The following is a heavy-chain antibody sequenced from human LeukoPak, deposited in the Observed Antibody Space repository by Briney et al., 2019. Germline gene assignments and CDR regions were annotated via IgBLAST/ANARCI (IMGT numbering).Heavy chain of an antibody. D-gene: IGHD2-2*02. CDR3: ARVAINNWFDP. J-gene: IGHJ5*02. V-gene: IGHV4-30-4*01. CDR1: GGSISSGDYY. Sequence: SQTLSLTCTVSGGSISSGDYYWSWIRQPAGKGLEWIGYIYYSGSTYYNPSLKSRVTISVDTSKNQFSLKLSSVTAADTAVYYCARVAINNWFDPWGQGTLVTVSS. CDR2: IYYSGST.